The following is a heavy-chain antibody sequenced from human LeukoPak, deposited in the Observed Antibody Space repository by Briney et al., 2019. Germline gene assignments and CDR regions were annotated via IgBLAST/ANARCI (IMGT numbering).Heavy chain of an antibody. CDR1: GYTFTGYY. V-gene: IGHV1-2*02. CDR2: INPNGGNT. Sequence: ASVKVSCKASGYTFTGYYLHWVRQAPGQGLGWMGWINPNGGNTKYALKFLGRVTLTRDTSINTAYMEVTRLISDDTAVYYCARVSRSSISDFDYWGQGTLVTVSS. J-gene: IGHJ4*02. D-gene: IGHD2-2*01. CDR3: ARVSRSSISDFDY.